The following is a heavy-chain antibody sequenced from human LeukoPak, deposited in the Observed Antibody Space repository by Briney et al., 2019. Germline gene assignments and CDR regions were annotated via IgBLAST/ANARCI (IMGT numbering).Heavy chain of an antibody. CDR1: RFTFSNYA. V-gene: IGHV3-21*01. J-gene: IGHJ3*02. CDR2: ISSTSSNI. D-gene: IGHD5-12*01. CDR3: ARGGYSGYVTFDI. Sequence: GGSLRPSCVASRFTFSNYAMNWVRQAPGKGLEWVSSISSTSSNIYYADSVKGRFTISGDNAKNSLYLQMNSLRAEDTAVYYCARGGYSGYVTFDIWGQGTMVTVSS.